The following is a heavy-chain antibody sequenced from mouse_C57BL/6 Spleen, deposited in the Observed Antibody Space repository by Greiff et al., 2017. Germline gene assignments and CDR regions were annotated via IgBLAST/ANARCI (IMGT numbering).Heavy chain of an antibody. J-gene: IGHJ3*01. CDR2: IDPENGDT. Sequence: VKQRPEQGLEWIGWIDPENGDTEYASKFQCKATITADTSSNTAYLQLGSLTAVDTAVNYCFICYDYGRFAYWGQGTLVTVSA. CDR3: FICYDYGRFAY. V-gene: IGHV14-4*01. D-gene: IGHD2-4*01.